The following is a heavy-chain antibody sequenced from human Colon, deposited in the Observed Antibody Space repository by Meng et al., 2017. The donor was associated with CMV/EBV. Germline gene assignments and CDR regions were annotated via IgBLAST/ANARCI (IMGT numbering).Heavy chain of an antibody. Sequence: ASVKVSCKASGNTSTKYGISWVRQAPGQGLEWMGWISPYNGNTNYAQRLQGTVTTTRDSSASTVYMELRTLKSDDTAVYYCARVVEGIVHWGQGTLVTVSS. J-gene: IGHJ4*02. V-gene: IGHV1-18*01. D-gene: IGHD2-15*01. CDR3: ARVVEGIVH. CDR2: ISPYNGNT. CDR1: GNTSTKYG.